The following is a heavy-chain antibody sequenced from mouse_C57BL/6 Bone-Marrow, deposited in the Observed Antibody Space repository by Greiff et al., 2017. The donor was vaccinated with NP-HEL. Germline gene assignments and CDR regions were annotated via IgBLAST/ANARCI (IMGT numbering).Heavy chain of an antibody. CDR3: TTELTTDY. D-gene: IGHD2-1*01. Sequence: EVQLQQSGAELVRPGASVKLSCTASGFNIKDDYMHWVKQRPEQGLEWIGWIDPENGYTEYASKFQGKATITADTSSNTAYLQLSSLTSEDTAVYYCTTELTTDYWGQGTTLTVSS. CDR2: IDPENGYT. V-gene: IGHV14-4*01. J-gene: IGHJ2*01. CDR1: GFNIKDDY.